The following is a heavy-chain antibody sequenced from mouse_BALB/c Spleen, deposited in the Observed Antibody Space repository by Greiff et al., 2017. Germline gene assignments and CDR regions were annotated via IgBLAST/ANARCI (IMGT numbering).Heavy chain of an antibody. CDR1: GFTFSSYY. CDR2: INSNGGST. J-gene: IGHJ4*01. V-gene: IGHV5-6-2*01. D-gene: IGHD1-1*01. Sequence: EVKLVESGGGLVKLGGSLKLSCAASGFTFSSYYMSWVRQTPEKRLELVAAINSNGGSTYYPDTVKGRFTISRDNAKNTLYLQMSSLKSEDTALYYCARPNYYGGSSYAMDYWGQGTSVTVSS. CDR3: ARPNYYGGSSYAMDY.